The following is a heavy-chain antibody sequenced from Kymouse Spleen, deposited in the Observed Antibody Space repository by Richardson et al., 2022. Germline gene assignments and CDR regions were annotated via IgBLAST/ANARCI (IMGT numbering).Heavy chain of an antibody. CDR1: GFTFSGSA. Sequence: EVQLVESGGGLVQPGGSLKLSCAASGFTFSGSAMHWVRQASGKGLEWVGRIRSKANSYATAYAASVKGRFTISRDDSKNTAYLQMNSLKTEDTAVYYCTPYSGSYAFDIWGQGTMVTVSS. CDR3: TPYSGSYAFDI. CDR2: IRSKANSYAT. J-gene: IGHJ3*02. D-gene: IGHD1-26*01. V-gene: IGHV3-73*02.